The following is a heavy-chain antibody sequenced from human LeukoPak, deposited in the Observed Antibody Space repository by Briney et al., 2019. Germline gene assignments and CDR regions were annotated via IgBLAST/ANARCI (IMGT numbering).Heavy chain of an antibody. CDR2: ISYDGSSK. V-gene: IGHV3-30*03. CDR3: ARISYGGQFDY. D-gene: IGHD4-23*01. J-gene: IGHJ4*02. CDR1: GFTFSSYG. Sequence: GGSLRLSCAASGFTFSSYGMHWVRQAPGKGLEWVAVISYDGSSKYYADSVKGRFTISRDNSKNTLYLQMNSLRAEDTAVYYCARISYGGQFDYWGQGTLVTVSS.